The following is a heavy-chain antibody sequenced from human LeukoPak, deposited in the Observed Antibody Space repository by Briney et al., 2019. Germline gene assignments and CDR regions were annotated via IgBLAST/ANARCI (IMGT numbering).Heavy chain of an antibody. CDR3: GRGKASGGYSEYGLDALEM. CDR1: RFTFSPYG. J-gene: IGHJ3*02. D-gene: IGHD1-26*01. CDR2: IWHDGSK. Sequence: GVSLRLSCAASRFTFSPYGMHWVRHAPGKGLEWVAFIWHDGSKFYLDSVKGRFTITRDNSKNTLYLKMNSMRTEDTAVYYCGRGKASGGYSEYGLDALEMWGQGTMVTASS. V-gene: IGHV3-33*01.